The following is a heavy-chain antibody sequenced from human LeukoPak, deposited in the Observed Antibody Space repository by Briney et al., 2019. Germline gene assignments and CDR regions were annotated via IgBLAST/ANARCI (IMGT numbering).Heavy chain of an antibody. Sequence: SVKVSCKASGGTFSSYAISWVRQAPGQGLEWMGGIIPIFGTANYAQKFQGRVTITADESTSTAYMELSSLRSEDTAVYYCASIKGRGYSYGALDYWGQGTLVTVSS. CDR3: ASIKGRGYSYGALDY. V-gene: IGHV1-69*13. CDR2: IIPIFGTA. J-gene: IGHJ4*02. D-gene: IGHD5-18*01. CDR1: GGTFSSYA.